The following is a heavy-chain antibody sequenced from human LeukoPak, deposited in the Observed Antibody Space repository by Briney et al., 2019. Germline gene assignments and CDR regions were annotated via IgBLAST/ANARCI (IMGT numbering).Heavy chain of an antibody. J-gene: IGHJ3*02. Sequence: GGSLRPSCAASGFTFSSYGMHWVRQAPGKGLEWVAVISYDGGNISYTDSVKGRFTISRDNSKNTLYLQMNSLRAEDTAVYYCAKRGYCRGGTCFSHDAFDIWGQGTMVTVSS. CDR2: ISYDGGNI. CDR3: AKRGYCRGGTCFSHDAFDI. D-gene: IGHD2-15*01. CDR1: GFTFSSYG. V-gene: IGHV3-30*18.